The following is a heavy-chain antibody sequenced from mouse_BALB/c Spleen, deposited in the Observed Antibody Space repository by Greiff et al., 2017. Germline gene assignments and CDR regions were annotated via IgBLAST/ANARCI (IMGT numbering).Heavy chain of an antibody. J-gene: IGHJ3*01. CDR1: GCTFTDYN. Sequence: EVQLQQSGPELVKPGASVKIPCKASGCTFTDYNMDWVKQSHGKSLEWIGDINPNNGGTIYNQKFKGKATLTVDKSSSTAYMELRSLTSEDTAVYYCARGLRGFAYWGQGTLVTVSA. CDR3: ARGLRGFAY. CDR2: INPNNGGT. D-gene: IGHD3-1*01. V-gene: IGHV1-18*01.